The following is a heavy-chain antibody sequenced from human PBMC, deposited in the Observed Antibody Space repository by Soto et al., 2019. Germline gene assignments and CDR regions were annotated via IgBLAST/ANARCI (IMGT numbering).Heavy chain of an antibody. V-gene: IGHV4-39*01. CDR2: SSYNGCT. CDR1: TDSSSFTNSY. Sequence: QLQLQESGPGLVKPSETLSLTCTVSTDSSSFTNSYLGWIRQPPGKGLQWLGSSSYNGCTFYNPSLKGRVVISFDTSKKQSSLQVTSVTAADTAVYFCARHRIEVVWRGFDFWGQGSPVTVSS. CDR3: ARHRIEVVWRGFDF. D-gene: IGHD3-10*01. J-gene: IGHJ4*02.